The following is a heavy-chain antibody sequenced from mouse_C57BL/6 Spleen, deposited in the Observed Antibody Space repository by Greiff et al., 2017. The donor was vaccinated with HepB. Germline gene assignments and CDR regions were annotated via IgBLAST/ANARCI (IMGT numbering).Heavy chain of an antibody. V-gene: IGHV1-4*01. Sequence: QVQLKQSGAELARPGASVKMSCKASGYTFTSYTMHWVKQRPGQGLEWIGYINPSSGYTKYNQKFKDKATLTADKSSSTAYMQLSSLTSEDSAVYYCARKDYGSRYFDYWGQGTTLTVSS. CDR3: ARKDYGSRYFDY. D-gene: IGHD1-1*01. J-gene: IGHJ2*01. CDR1: GYTFTSYT. CDR2: INPSSGYT.